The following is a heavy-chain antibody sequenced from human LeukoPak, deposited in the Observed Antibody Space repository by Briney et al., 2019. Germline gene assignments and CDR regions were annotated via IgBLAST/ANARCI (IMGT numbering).Heavy chain of an antibody. Sequence: SETLSLTCAVYGGSFSDYFWSWIRQPPGKGLEWIGEINHSGSTKYNPSLKSRVTISVDTSKNQFSLNLSSVTAADTAVYYCARPVGANWFDPRGQGTLVTVSS. J-gene: IGHJ5*02. CDR3: ARPVGANWFDP. V-gene: IGHV4-34*01. CDR1: GGSFSDYF. D-gene: IGHD1-26*01. CDR2: INHSGST.